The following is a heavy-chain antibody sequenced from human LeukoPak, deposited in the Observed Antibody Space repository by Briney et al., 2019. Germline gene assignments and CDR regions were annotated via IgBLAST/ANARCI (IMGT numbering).Heavy chain of an antibody. Sequence: SSETLSLTYTVSGSSISSYYWSWIRQPPGKGLEWVGYVFYSGSTNYNPSLNSRAPISLPTSKNQSSLKLTSLTAADTAVYYCARHPSGVAPFDPWGQGTLVTVSS. CDR2: VFYSGST. J-gene: IGHJ5*02. CDR1: GSSISSYY. D-gene: IGHD3-3*01. CDR3: ARHPSGVAPFDP. V-gene: IGHV4-59*08.